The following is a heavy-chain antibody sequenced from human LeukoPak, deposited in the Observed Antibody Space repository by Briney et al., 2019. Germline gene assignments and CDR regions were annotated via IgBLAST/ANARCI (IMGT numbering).Heavy chain of an antibody. CDR2: IIPIFGTA. J-gene: IGHJ4*02. D-gene: IGHD3-3*01. Sequence: SVKASCKASGGTFSSYAISWVRQAPGQGLEWMGGIIPIFGTANYAQKFQGRVTITTDESTSTAYMELSSLRSEDTAVYYCAIANRTYYDFGGVFDYWGQGTLVTVSS. V-gene: IGHV1-69*05. CDR1: GGTFSSYA. CDR3: AIANRTYYDFGGVFDY.